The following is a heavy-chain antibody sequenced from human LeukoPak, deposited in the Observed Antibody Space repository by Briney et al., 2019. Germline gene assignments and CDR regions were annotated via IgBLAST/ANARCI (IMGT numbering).Heavy chain of an antibody. CDR2: IYPDDSDT. J-gene: IGHJ4*02. V-gene: IGHV5-51*01. D-gene: IGHD3-9*01. Sequence: GESLKISCKGSGYSFTSYWIGWVRQMPGKGLEWMGIIYPDDSDTRHSPSFQGQVTTSADKSISTAYLQWSSLKASDTAMYYCARVGADYDILTGYDYWGQGTLVTVSS. CDR1: GYSFTSYW. CDR3: ARVGADYDILTGYDY.